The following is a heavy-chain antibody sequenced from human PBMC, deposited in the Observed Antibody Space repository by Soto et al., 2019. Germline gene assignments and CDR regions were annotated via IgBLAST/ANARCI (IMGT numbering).Heavy chain of an antibody. V-gene: IGHV1-18*01. Sequence: QVQLVQSGAEVKKPGASVKVSCKASGYIFTSYGISWVRQAPGEGLEWVGWISNYNGITNYAQKVQGRVTMTTDRSTSTASMELRSLRSDDTAVYYCAESMGGSGTYVSWGQGPLVTVSS. D-gene: IGHD3-10*01. CDR3: AESMGGSGTYVS. J-gene: IGHJ4*02. CDR1: GYIFTSYG. CDR2: ISNYNGIT.